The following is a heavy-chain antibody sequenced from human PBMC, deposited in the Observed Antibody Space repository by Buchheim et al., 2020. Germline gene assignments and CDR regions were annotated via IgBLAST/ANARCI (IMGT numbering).Heavy chain of an antibody. Sequence: EVQLLESGGGLVQPGGSLRLSCAASGFTFSTSAMSWVRQAPGKGLDWVSAISGFDTYYADFVQGRFTISRDNSNNMLSLQMNSLRADDTALYYCAKKGPGGELDYWGQGAL. CDR2: ISGFDT. CDR3: AKKGPGGELDY. D-gene: IGHD3-16*01. V-gene: IGHV3-23*01. CDR1: GFTFSTSA. J-gene: IGHJ4*02.